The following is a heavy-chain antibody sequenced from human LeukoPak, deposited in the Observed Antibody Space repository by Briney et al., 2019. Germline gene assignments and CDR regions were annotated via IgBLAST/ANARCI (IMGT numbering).Heavy chain of an antibody. Sequence: SETLSLTCTVSGGSISSSSYYWGWIRQPPGKGLEWIGSIYYSGSTYYNPSLKSRVTISVDTSKNQFSLKLSSVTAADTAVYYCARDLSWGIIAAAVGGSFDYWGQGTLVTVSS. J-gene: IGHJ4*02. CDR1: GGSISSSSYY. V-gene: IGHV4-39*07. CDR3: ARDLSWGIIAAAVGGSFDY. D-gene: IGHD6-13*01. CDR2: IYYSGST.